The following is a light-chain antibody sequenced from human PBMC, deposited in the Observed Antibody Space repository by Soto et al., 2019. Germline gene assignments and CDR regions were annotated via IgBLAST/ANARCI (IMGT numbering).Light chain of an antibody. CDR2: GTS. V-gene: IGKV3-20*01. Sequence: EIAMTQSPATLSVSPGERATLSCRACQSVSSNLAWYQQKPGQAPRVLIYGTSIRASGVPERFSGGGSGTDFTLTISRLEPEDFAVYYCQQYGSSPWTFGQGSKADIK. CDR1: QSVSSN. J-gene: IGKJ1*01. CDR3: QQYGSSPWT.